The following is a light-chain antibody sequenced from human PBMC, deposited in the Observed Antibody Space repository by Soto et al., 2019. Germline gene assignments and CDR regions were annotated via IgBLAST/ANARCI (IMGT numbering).Light chain of an antibody. J-gene: IGLJ1*01. V-gene: IGLV1-44*01. CDR2: SNN. Sequence: QSVLTQPPSASGTPGQRVTISCSGSSSNIGSNTVNWYQQLPGTAPKLLIYSNNQRPSGVPDRLSGSKSGTSASLAISGLQSEDEADYYCAAWDDSLNGLYVFGSGTKPTVL. CDR3: AAWDDSLNGLYV. CDR1: SSNIGSNT.